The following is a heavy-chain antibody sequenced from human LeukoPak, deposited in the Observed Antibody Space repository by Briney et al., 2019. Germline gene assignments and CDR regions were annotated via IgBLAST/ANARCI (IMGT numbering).Heavy chain of an antibody. J-gene: IGHJ3*02. Sequence: PGGSLRLSCAASGFTFSNYWMHWVRQAPGKGLEWVSYISSSSSYTNYADSVKGRFTISRDNAKNSLYLQMNSLRAEDTAVYYCARITMVRGATGGDAFDIWGQGTMVTVSS. D-gene: IGHD3-10*01. CDR3: ARITMVRGATGGDAFDI. CDR2: ISSSSSYT. CDR1: GFTFSNYW. V-gene: IGHV3-11*03.